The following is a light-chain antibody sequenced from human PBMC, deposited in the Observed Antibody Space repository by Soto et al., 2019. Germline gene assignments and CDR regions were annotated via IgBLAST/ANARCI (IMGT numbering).Light chain of an antibody. J-gene: IGKJ1*01. Sequence: DIQMPQSPSTLSASVGDRVTITCRASQSISSWLAWYQQKPGKAPKLLIYKASSLESGVPSRFSGSGSGTEFTLTISSLQPDDFATYYCQQAKFGQGTKVDIK. V-gene: IGKV1-5*03. CDR3: QQAK. CDR1: QSISSW. CDR2: KAS.